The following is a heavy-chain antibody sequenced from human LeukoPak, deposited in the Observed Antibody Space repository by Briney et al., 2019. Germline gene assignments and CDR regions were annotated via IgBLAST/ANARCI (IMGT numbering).Heavy chain of an antibody. CDR1: GFTVSSNY. V-gene: IGHV3-53*01. D-gene: IGHD3-16*02. CDR2: IYSGGST. Sequence: GGSLRLSCAASGFTVSSNYMSWVRQAPGKGLEWVSVIYSGGSTYYADSVKGRFTISRDNSKNTLYLQMNSLRAEDTAVYYCARVWYYDYVWGSYRYEGGFDYWGQGTLVTVSS. J-gene: IGHJ4*02. CDR3: ARVWYYDYVWGSYRYEGGFDY.